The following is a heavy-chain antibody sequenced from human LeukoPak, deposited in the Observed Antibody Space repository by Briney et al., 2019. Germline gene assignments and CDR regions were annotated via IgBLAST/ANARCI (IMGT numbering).Heavy chain of an antibody. CDR3: ARVCGGDCRNDAFDI. Sequence: PGGSLRLSCAASGFTFSSYAMSWVRQAPGKGLEWVSAISGSGGSTYYADSVKGRFTISRDNSKNTLYLQMNSLRAEDTAVYYCARVCGGDCRNDAFDIWGQGTRVTVSS. V-gene: IGHV3-23*01. D-gene: IGHD2-21*02. CDR1: GFTFSSYA. J-gene: IGHJ3*02. CDR2: ISGSGGST.